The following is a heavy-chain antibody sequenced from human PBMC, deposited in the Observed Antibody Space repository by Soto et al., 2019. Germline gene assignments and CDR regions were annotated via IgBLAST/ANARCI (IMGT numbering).Heavy chain of an antibody. J-gene: IGHJ4*02. V-gene: IGHV3-30-3*01. CDR1: GFTFRSYA. CDR2: ISYDGSNK. D-gene: IGHD3-3*01. Sequence: QVQLVESGGGVVQPGRSLRLSCAASGFTFRSYAMHWVRQAPGKWLEWVAVISYDGSNKYDADSVKGRFTISRDNSKKTLYLQMNRLRAEDTAVYYCARDPGDFWGGSTDYWGQGTLVTVSS. CDR3: ARDPGDFWGGSTDY.